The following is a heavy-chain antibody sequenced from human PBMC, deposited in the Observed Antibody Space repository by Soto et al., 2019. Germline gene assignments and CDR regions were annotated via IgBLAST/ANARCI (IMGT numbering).Heavy chain of an antibody. Sequence: QVQLVQSGAEVKKPGASVKVSCKASGYTFTSYYMHWVRQAPGQGLEWMGIINPSGGSTSYAQKFQGRVTMTRDPSTSTVYMELSSLRSEDTAVYYCAAFITKAGRITPVQHWGQGTLVTVSS. CDR3: AAFITKAGRITPVQH. J-gene: IGHJ1*01. CDR2: INPSGGST. D-gene: IGHD1-20*01. V-gene: IGHV1-46*01. CDR1: GYTFTSYY.